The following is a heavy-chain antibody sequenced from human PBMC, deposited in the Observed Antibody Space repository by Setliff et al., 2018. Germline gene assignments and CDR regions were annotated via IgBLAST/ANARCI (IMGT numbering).Heavy chain of an antibody. CDR1: RFTFSNYW. V-gene: IGHV3-7*01. D-gene: IGHD3-22*01. J-gene: IGHJ3*01. Sequence: GGSLRLSCAASRFTFSNYWMSWVRQAPGRGLEWVANIKEDGSEKYYVDSVKGRFTISRDNAKNSLDLQMNNLRDEDTAVYYCARDRWKVIVNRGDDAFDLWGQGTMVTVSS. CDR2: IKEDGSEK. CDR3: ARDRWKVIVNRGDDAFDL.